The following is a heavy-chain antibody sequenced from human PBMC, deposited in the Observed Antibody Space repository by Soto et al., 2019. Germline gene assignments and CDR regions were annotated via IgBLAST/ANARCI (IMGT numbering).Heavy chain of an antibody. D-gene: IGHD4-17*01. V-gene: IGHV3-33*03. CDR3: ARFNGDDNSGAFDV. CDR1: GFIFSHFG. CDR2: IMYDGTYK. J-gene: IGHJ3*01. Sequence: QVQLVESGGGVVQPGRSLRLSCAASGFIFSHFGMNWVRQAPGKGLEWVAVIMYDGTYKAYAESVKGRFTISRENSKNTVSVQMDSLRVEDTAVYYCARFNGDDNSGAFDVWGQGTVVTVSS.